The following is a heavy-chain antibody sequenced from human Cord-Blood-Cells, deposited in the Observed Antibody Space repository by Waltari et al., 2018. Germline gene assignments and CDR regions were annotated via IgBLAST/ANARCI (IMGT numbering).Heavy chain of an antibody. Sequence: QVQLQESGPGLVKPSQTLSLTCTVSGGSISSGSSYWSWIRQPAGKGLEGIGYIYTSGSTNSNPALKSRVTISVDTSKNQFSLKLSSVTAADTAVYYCARALEVDSSGYYGYWGQGTLVTVSS. D-gene: IGHD3-22*01. CDR3: ARALEVDSSGYYGY. CDR1: GGSISSGSSY. J-gene: IGHJ4*02. V-gene: IGHV4-61*09. CDR2: IYTSGST.